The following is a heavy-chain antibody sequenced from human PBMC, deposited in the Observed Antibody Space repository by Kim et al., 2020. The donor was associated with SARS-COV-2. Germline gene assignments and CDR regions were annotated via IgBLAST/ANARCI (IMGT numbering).Heavy chain of an antibody. CDR1: GLSFSDSY. J-gene: IGHJ3*02. V-gene: IGHV3-11*01. CDR2: ISTRGESI. Sequence: GGSLRLSCAASGLSFSDSYMNWVRQAPGKGLEWLSFISTRGESIFYADSVEGRFTISRDNAKNSLYLQMNHLRDEDTAVYYCARSGNGYNAFGIWG. D-gene: IGHD5-12*01. CDR3: ARSGNGYNAFGI.